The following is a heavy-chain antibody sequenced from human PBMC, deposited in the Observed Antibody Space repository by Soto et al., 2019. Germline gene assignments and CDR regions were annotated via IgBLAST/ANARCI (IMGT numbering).Heavy chain of an antibody. J-gene: IGHJ4*02. CDR3: TKGAWLDY. CDR1: GFSFNTFD. Sequence: EVQLVESGGDLVEPGGSLRLSCAASGFSFNTFDMSWVRQAPGKGLEWVSVILGRDDTTYYADSVKGRFTISRDTFKNTLHLQMNSLRVEDTALYFCTKGAWLDYWGQGTLVTVSS. CDR2: ILGRDDTT. V-gene: IGHV3-23*04. D-gene: IGHD5-12*01.